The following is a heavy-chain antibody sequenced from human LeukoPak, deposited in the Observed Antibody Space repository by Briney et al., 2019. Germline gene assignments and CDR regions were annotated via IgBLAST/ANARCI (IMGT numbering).Heavy chain of an antibody. V-gene: IGHV3-48*03. J-gene: IGHJ4*02. CDR1: GFVFSNNE. Sequence: GGPLRLSCAASGFVFSNNEMHWVRQAPGKGLEWVAYFSRDGNDVHYADSARGRFTISSDKSTNSVVLQMNRLRVEDTAVYYCARGRLLRLESFFDLWGQGTLVTVSS. CDR2: FSRDGNDV. D-gene: IGHD2-21*01. CDR3: ARGRLLRLESFFDL.